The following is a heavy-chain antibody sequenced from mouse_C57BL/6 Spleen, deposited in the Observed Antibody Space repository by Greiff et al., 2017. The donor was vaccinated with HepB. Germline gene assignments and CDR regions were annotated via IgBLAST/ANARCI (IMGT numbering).Heavy chain of an antibody. CDR3: ARHGDYDAYFDY. Sequence: QVQLKESGPGLVAPSQSLSITCTVSGFSLTSYGVHWVRQPPGKGLEWLVVIWSDGSTTYNSALKSRLSIRKDNSKSQVFLKMKSLQTDDTAMYYCARHGDYDAYFDYWGQGTTLTVSS. V-gene: IGHV2-6-1*01. D-gene: IGHD2-4*01. CDR1: GFSLTSYG. CDR2: IWSDGST. J-gene: IGHJ2*01.